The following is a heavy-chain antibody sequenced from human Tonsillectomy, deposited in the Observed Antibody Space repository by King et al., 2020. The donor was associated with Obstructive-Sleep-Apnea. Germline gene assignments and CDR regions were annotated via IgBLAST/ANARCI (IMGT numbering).Heavy chain of an antibody. V-gene: IGHV5-51*01. Sequence: VQLVESGAEVKKPGESLKISCKGSGYSFTNYWIGWVRQMPGKGLEWMGIIYPGDSDSRYSPSFQGQVTISADKSISTAYLQWISLRASDTAMYYCARTYYYDSSGYYGMDVWGQGTTVTVSS. CDR1: GYSFTNYW. CDR3: ARTYYYDSSGYYGMDV. CDR2: IYPGDSDS. D-gene: IGHD3-22*01. J-gene: IGHJ6*02.